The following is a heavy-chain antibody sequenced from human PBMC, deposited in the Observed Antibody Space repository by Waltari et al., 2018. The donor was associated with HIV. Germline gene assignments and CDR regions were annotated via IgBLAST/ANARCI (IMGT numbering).Heavy chain of an antibody. V-gene: IGHV1-46*01. CDR3: ARDKAVGIITSVFNM. Sequence: YYIHGVRQAPGQGLEWMARINPSGGSTSHAQKFQGRVTMTRDTSTSTVYMELSSLRSEDTAVYYCARDKAVGIITSVFNMWG. J-gene: IGHJ3*02. CDR2: INPSGGST. D-gene: IGHD3-3*01. CDR1: YY.